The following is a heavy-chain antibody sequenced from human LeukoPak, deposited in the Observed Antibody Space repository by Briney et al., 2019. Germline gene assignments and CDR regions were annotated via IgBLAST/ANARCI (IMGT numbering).Heavy chain of an antibody. CDR2: IYTSGST. J-gene: IGHJ5*02. D-gene: IGHD3-22*01. V-gene: IGHV4-61*02. CDR1: GGSISSGSYY. CDR3: ARDLDSSGYYSNWFDP. Sequence: PSQTLSLTCTVSGGSISSGSYYWSWIRQPPGKGLEWIGRIYTSGSTNYNPSLKSRVTISVDTSKNQFSLKLSSVTAADTAVYYCARDLDSSGYYSNWFDPWGQGTLVTVSS.